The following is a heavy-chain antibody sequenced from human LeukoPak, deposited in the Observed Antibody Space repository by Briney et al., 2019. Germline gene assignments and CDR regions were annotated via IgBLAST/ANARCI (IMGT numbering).Heavy chain of an antibody. J-gene: IGHJ4*02. D-gene: IGHD3-9*01. CDR2: ISSSGSTI. V-gene: IGHV3-48*03. CDR3: ARENEVLRYFDAFDY. CDR1: GFTFSSYE. Sequence: PGGSLRLSCAASGFTFSSYEMNWVRQAPGKGLEWVSYISSSGSTIYYADSVKGRLTISRENAKNSLYLQMNSLRAEDTAVYYCARENEVLRYFDAFDYWGQGTLVTVSS.